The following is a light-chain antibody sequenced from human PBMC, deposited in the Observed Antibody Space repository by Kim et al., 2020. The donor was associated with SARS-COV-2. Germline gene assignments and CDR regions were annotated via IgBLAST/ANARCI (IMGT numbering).Light chain of an antibody. CDR2: GAT. V-gene: IGKV3-15*01. J-gene: IGKJ5*01. CDR3: QQYNNWPPIT. CDR1: QSVSSN. Sequence: APGERATLSCRASQSVSSNLAWYQQKPGQAPRLLIYGATTRATGIPARFSGSGSGTEFTLTISSLQSEDFAVYYCQQYNNWPPITFGQGTRLEIK.